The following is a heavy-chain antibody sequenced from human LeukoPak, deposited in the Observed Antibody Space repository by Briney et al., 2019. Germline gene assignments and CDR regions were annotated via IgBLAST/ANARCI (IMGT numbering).Heavy chain of an antibody. J-gene: IGHJ4*02. V-gene: IGHV4-30-4*01. D-gene: IGHD1-1*01. CDR2: IYYSGST. Sequence: SQTLSLTCTVYGGSISSGDYYWSWIHQPPGKGLEWIGYIYYSGSTYYNPSLKSRVTISVDTSRSHFSLKLSSATAADTAVYYWARGERRGPDFWGKGTLVTVSS. CDR1: GGSISSGDYY. CDR3: ARGERRGPDF.